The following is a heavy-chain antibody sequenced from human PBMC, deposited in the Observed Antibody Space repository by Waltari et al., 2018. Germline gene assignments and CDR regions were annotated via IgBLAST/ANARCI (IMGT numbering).Heavy chain of an antibody. CDR1: GGSISSGGYY. CDR3: ARVQATYLYDSSGYYPPGYFDY. CDR2: IYYNGCT. V-gene: IGHV4-31*03. Sequence: QVQLQESGPGLVKPSQTLSLTCTVSGGSISSGGYYWSWIRQHPGTGLEWIGYIYYNGCTYYNPSLKSRVTISVDTSKNQFSLKLSSVTAADTAVYYCARVQATYLYDSSGYYPPGYFDYWGQGTLVTVSS. J-gene: IGHJ4*02. D-gene: IGHD3-22*01.